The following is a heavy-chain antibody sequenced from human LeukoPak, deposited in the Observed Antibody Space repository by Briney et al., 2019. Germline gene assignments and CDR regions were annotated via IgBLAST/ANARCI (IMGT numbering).Heavy chain of an antibody. V-gene: IGHV3-NL1*01. Sequence: PGGSLRLSCAASGFTFSSYGMHWVRQAPGKGLEWVSGISWNSGSIGYADSVKGRFTISRDNSKNTLYLQMNSLRAEDTAVYYCARRAREYYYDSSGYYPRPVAGYYFDYWGQGTLVTVSS. D-gene: IGHD3-22*01. CDR1: GFTFSSYG. CDR2: ISWNSGSI. J-gene: IGHJ4*02. CDR3: ARRAREYYYDSSGYYPRPVAGYYFDY.